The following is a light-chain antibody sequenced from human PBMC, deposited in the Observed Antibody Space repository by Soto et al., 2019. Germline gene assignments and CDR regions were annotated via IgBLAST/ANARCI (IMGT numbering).Light chain of an antibody. V-gene: IGKV4-1*01. CDR1: QSVLYSFNNNNY. CDR3: QQHLNSPLT. CDR2: WST. J-gene: IGKJ4*01. Sequence: DAVVTQSPDSLAVSLGERATIKCKSSQSVLYSFNNNNYLAWYQQKPGQPPNLLIYWSTTRVSGVHDRFSGSGSGTDFTLTISSLQAEDVAVYYCQQHLNSPLTFCGGTKVEIK.